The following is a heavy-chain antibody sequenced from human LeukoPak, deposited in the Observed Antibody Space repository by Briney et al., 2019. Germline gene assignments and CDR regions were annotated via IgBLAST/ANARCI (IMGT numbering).Heavy chain of an antibody. V-gene: IGHV4-61*02. J-gene: IGHJ4*02. CDR3: ARAGDTVTTRGIWYY. CDR1: GGSISSGSYY. Sequence: PSETLSLTCTVSGGSISSGSYYWSWIRQPAGKGLEWIGRIYTSGSTNYNPSLKSRVTISVDTSKNQFSLKLSSVTAADTAVYYCARAGDTVTTRGIWYYWGQGTLVTVSS. CDR2: IYTSGST. D-gene: IGHD4-17*01.